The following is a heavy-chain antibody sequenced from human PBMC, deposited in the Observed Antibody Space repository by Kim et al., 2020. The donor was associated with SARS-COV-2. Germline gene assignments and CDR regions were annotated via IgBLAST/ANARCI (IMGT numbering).Heavy chain of an antibody. CDR3: ATTGYSSGWVPYGMDV. Sequence: GGSLRLSCAASGFTFSSYAMSWVRQAPGKGLEWVSAISGSGGSTYYADSVKGRFTISRDNSKNALYLQMNSLRAEDTAVYYCATTGYSSGWVPYGMDVWGQGTTVTVSS. D-gene: IGHD6-19*01. V-gene: IGHV3-23*01. CDR2: ISGSGGST. J-gene: IGHJ6*01. CDR1: GFTFSSYA.